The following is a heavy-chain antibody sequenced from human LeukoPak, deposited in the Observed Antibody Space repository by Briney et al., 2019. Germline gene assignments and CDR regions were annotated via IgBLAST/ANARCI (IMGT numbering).Heavy chain of an antibody. CDR3: ARQSSGCYDF. V-gene: IGHV4-30-4*01. Sequence: PSQTLSLTCTVSGGSIRSGDYYWSWIRQPPGKGLEWIGYIYYSGSTYYNPSLKSRVTISADTSKNQFSLNLTSVTAADTAVYYCARQSSGCYDFWGQGTLVTVSS. CDR2: IYYSGST. D-gene: IGHD6-19*01. J-gene: IGHJ4*02. CDR1: GGSIRSGDYY.